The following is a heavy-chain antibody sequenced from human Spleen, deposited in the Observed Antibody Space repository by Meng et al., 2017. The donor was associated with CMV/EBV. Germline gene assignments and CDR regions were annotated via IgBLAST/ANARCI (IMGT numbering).Heavy chain of an antibody. V-gene: IGHV3-30*19. J-gene: IGHJ4*02. D-gene: IGHD3-22*01. CDR1: EFTFCAYC. CDR3: ARSRSTYYPDY. CDR2: IWPDCSNK. Sequence: SCFASEFTFCAYCLHWVRQSPVKRLVWAAAIWPDCSNKYYADSVKGRFTISSDNSKNTLYLQMNSLRPEDTAVYYCARSRSTYYPDYWGQGTLVTVSS.